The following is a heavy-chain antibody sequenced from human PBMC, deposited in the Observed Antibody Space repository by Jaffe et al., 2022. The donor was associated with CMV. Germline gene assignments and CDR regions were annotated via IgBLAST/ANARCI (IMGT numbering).Heavy chain of an antibody. D-gene: IGHD2-2*01. CDR1: GGSVSSDSSY. J-gene: IGHJ5*02. V-gene: IGHV4-61*01. CDR2: IYYTGST. CDR3: SKETSNCFDP. Sequence: QVQLQESGPGLVKPSETLSLSCTVSGGSVSSDSSYWSWIRQSPGKGLEWIGYIYYTGSTNYNPSLKSRVTISIDTSKNQFSLKLTSVTAADTAVYYCSKETSNCFDPWGQGTLVTVSS.